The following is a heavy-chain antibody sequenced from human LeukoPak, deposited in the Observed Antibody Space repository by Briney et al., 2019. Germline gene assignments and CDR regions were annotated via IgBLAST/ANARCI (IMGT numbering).Heavy chain of an antibody. Sequence: PGGSLRLSCAASGFTFSSYEMNWVRQAQGKGLEWVSYISSSGRTIYYGDSVKGGFTIYREDAKKSLYLQMNSLRAEDTAVYYCAAKVFLDLFDFWGQGTLVTVSS. J-gene: IGHJ4*02. V-gene: IGHV3-48*03. CDR2: ISSSGRTI. CDR1: GFTFSSYE. D-gene: IGHD3/OR15-3a*01. CDR3: AAKVFLDLFDF.